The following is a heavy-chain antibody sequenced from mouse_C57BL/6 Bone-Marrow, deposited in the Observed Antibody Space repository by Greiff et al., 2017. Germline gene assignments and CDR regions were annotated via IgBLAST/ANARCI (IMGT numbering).Heavy chain of an antibody. CDR1: GFTFSSYA. J-gene: IGHJ3*01. D-gene: IGHD1-1*01. Sequence: EVKLMESGGGLVKPGGSLKLSCAASGFTFSSYAMSWVRQTPEKRLEWVATISDGGSYTYYPDNVKGRFTISRDNAKNNLYLQMSHLKSEDTAMYYCARAGSSEAWFAYWGKGTLVTVSA. CDR2: ISDGGSYT. V-gene: IGHV5-4*03. CDR3: ARAGSSEAWFAY.